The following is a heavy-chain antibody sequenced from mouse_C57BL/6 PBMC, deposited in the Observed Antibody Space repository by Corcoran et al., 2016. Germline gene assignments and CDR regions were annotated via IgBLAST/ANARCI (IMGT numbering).Heavy chain of an antibody. CDR2: INTYSGVP. V-gene: IGHV9-3*01. J-gene: IGHJ1*03. CDR1: GYTFTTYG. Sequence: QIQLVQSGPELKKPGETVKISCKASGYTFTTYGMSWVKQAPGKGLKWMGWINTYSGVPTYADDFKGRFAFSLETSASTAYLQINNLKNEDTATYFCARIDSNYRWYFDVWGTGTTVTVSS. CDR3: ARIDSNYRWYFDV. D-gene: IGHD2-5*01.